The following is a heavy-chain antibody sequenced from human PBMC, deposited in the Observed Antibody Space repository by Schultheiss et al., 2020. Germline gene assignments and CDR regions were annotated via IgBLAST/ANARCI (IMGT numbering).Heavy chain of an antibody. CDR2: ISYDGSNK. Sequence: GGSLRLSCAASGFTFSSYGMHWVRQAPGKGLEWVAVISYDGSNKYYADSVKGRFTISRDNSKNTLYLQMNSLRAEDTAVYYCAKDVQQPPRGLDYWGQGTLVNVSS. CDR3: AKDVQQPPRGLDY. CDR1: GFTFSSYG. J-gene: IGHJ4*02. D-gene: IGHD6-13*01. V-gene: IGHV3-30*18.